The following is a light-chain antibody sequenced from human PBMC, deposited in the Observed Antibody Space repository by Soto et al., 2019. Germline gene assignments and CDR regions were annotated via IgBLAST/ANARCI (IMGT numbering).Light chain of an antibody. V-gene: IGKV3-11*01. CDR3: QQRHMWPIT. CDR2: DAY. J-gene: IGKJ5*01. CDR1: QSFRGL. Sequence: EVVLTQSPVTLSLSPGERATLSCRASQSFRGLLAWYQQKPGQAPRLLIYDAYNRATGIPPRFSGSGSGPDFTLTISSLEPEDSAVYYCQQRHMWPITFGQGTRLEIK.